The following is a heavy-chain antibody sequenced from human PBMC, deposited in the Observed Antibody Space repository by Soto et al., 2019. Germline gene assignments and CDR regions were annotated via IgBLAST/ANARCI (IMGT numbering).Heavy chain of an antibody. V-gene: IGHV4-59*02. J-gene: IGHJ4*02. CDR3: ARDGVGPFDY. D-gene: IGHD1-26*01. CDR1: SGSVSSYQ. Sequence: PSETLSLTCTISSGSVSSYQWSWIRQPPGKGLEWIGLTSYSGNTVYNPSLKSRVAFSVDTSKNHFSLTLTSVTAADTAVYYCARDGVGPFDYWGQGTLVTVSS. CDR2: TSYSGNT.